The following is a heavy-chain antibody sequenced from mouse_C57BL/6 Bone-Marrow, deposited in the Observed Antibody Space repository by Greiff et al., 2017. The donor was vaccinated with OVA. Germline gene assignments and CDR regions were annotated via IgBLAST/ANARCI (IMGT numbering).Heavy chain of an antibody. Sequence: VQLQESGAELVRPGTSVKVSCKASGYAFTNYLIEWVKQRPGQGLEWIGVINPGSGGTNYNEKFKGKATLTADKSSSTAYMQLSSLTSEDSAVYFCARSTMVTTRVAYRGQGTLVTVSA. J-gene: IGHJ3*01. D-gene: IGHD2-2*01. CDR2: INPGSGGT. CDR3: ARSTMVTTRVAY. CDR1: GYAFTNYL. V-gene: IGHV1-54*01.